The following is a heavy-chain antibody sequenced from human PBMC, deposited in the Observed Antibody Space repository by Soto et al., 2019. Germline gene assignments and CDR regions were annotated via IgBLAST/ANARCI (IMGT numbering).Heavy chain of an antibody. V-gene: IGHV3-66*01. CDR2: IYSGGST. CDR3: ARGPDSSTGYYGPFEY. CDR1: GFTVSSNY. J-gene: IGHJ4*02. D-gene: IGHD3-9*01. Sequence: GGSLRLSCAASGFTVSSNYMSWVRQAPGKGLEWVSVIYSGGSTYYADSVKGRFTISRDNSKNTLYLHMISLRAEDTAVYYCARGPDSSTGYYGPFEYWGQGFLVTVS.